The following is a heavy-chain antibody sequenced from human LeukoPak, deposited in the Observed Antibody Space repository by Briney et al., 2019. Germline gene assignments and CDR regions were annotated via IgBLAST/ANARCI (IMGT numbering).Heavy chain of an antibody. D-gene: IGHD1-1*01. V-gene: IGHV3-23*01. J-gene: IGHJ4*02. CDR1: GFTFNRYA. Sequence: PGGSLRLSCVASGFTFNRYAMTWVRQAPGKGLEWVSTISGGGDIIYDADSVKGRFTISRDNSKNTVYLQMNSLRAEDTALYYCARDLNTPGIHWNNYFDYWGQGTLVTISS. CDR2: ISGGGDII. CDR3: ARDLNTPGIHWNNYFDY.